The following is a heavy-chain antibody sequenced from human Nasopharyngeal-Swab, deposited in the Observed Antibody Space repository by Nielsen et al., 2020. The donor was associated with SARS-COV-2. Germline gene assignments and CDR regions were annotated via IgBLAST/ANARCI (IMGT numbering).Heavy chain of an antibody. Sequence: ASVKVSCKASGYTFTSYGISWVRQAPGQGREGMGWISAYNGNTNYAQKLQGRVTMTTDTSTSTAYMELRSLRSDDTAVYYCASNPLYCSSTSCYHDAFDIWGQGTMVIVSS. CDR3: ASNPLYCSSTSCYHDAFDI. D-gene: IGHD2-2*01. V-gene: IGHV1-18*01. CDR2: ISAYNGNT. CDR1: GYTFTSYG. J-gene: IGHJ3*02.